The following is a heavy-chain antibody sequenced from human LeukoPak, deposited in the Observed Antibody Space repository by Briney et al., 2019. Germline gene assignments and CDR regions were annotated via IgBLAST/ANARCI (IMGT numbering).Heavy chain of an antibody. D-gene: IGHD3-10*01. V-gene: IGHV4-31*03. CDR1: GGSISSSSYY. CDR3: ASGVRGVIITVVDY. CDR2: INYSGTT. J-gene: IGHJ4*02. Sequence: SETLSLTCTVSGGSISSSSYYWGWIRQLPGKGLEWIGYINYSGTTFYNPSLKRRVTISVDTSNQFSLKLSSVTAADTAVYYCASGVRGVIITVVDYWGQGTLVTVSS.